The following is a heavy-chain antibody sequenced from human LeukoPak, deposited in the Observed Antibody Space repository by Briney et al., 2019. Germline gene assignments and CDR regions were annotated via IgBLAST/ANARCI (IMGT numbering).Heavy chain of an antibody. CDR3: ARDDPLYSSGWYPLDY. Sequence: GASVKVSCKASGGTFSSYAISWVRQAPGQGLEWMGGIIPIFGIANYAQKFQGRVTITADESTSTAYMELSSLRSEDTAVYYCARDDPLYSSGWYPLDYWGQGTLVTVSS. CDR2: IIPIFGIA. J-gene: IGHJ4*02. V-gene: IGHV1-69*13. D-gene: IGHD6-19*01. CDR1: GGTFSSYA.